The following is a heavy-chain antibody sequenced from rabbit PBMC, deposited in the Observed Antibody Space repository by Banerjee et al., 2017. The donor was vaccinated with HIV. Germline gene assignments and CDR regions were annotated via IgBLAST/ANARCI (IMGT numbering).Heavy chain of an antibody. CDR3: ARDTGTSFSTYGMDL. CDR1: GFSFSNKAV. V-gene: IGHV1S45*01. Sequence: QEQLEESGGGLVQPGGSLKLSCTASGFSFSNKAVMCWVRQTPGKGLEWIACINMFTGKSVYASWAKGRFIMSRPSSTTVTLQMTSLTVADTATYFCARDTGTSFSTYGMDLWGPGTLVTVS. CDR2: INMFTGKS. J-gene: IGHJ6*01. D-gene: IGHD7-1*01.